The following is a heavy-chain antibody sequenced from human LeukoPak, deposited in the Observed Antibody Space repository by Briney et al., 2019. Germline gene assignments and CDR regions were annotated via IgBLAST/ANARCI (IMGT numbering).Heavy chain of an antibody. CDR1: GGSISSYY. D-gene: IGHD3-22*01. CDR3: ARLTRYYYDSSGYLFDY. J-gene: IGHJ4*02. CDR2: IYYSGST. Sequence: PSETLYLTCTVSGGSISSYYWGWIRQPPGKGLEWIGSIYYSGSTYYNPSLKSRVTISVDTSKNQFSLKLSSVTAADTAVYYCARLTRYYYDSSGYLFDYWGQGTLVTVSS. V-gene: IGHV4-39*01.